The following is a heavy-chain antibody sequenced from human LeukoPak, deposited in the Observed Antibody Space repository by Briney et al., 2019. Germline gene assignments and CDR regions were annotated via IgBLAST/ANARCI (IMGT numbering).Heavy chain of an antibody. D-gene: IGHD3-22*01. J-gene: IGHJ4*02. CDR1: GFTLSTYN. CDR3: ARRGVYYDSSGYQDY. CDR2: ISGGSGSI. Sequence: PGGSLRLSCAASGFTLSTYNMNWVRQAPGQGLEWLSDISGGSGSIHYADSVKGRFTISRDNAKNSLYLRMNSLRAEDTGVYYCARRGVYYDSSGYQDYWGQGTLVTVSS. V-gene: IGHV3-48*01.